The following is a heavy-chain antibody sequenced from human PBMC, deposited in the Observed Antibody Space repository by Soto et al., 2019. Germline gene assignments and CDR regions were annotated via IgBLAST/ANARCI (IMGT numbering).Heavy chain of an antibody. CDR1: GFTFSSYA. V-gene: IGHV3-23*01. CDR2: ISGSGGST. CDR3: VKAIGVEYYYYGMDV. J-gene: IGHJ6*02. D-gene: IGHD2-21*01. Sequence: PGGSLRLSCAASGFTFSSYAMSWVRQAPGKGLEWVSAISGSGGSTYYADSVKGRFTISRDNSKNTLYLQMNSLRAEDTAVYYCVKAIGVEYYYYGMDVWRQGTTVTVSS.